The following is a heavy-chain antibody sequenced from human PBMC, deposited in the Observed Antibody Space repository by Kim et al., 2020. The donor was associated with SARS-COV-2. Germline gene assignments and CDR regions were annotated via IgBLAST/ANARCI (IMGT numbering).Heavy chain of an antibody. CDR1: GFTVSSNY. V-gene: IGHV3-53*04. CDR3: ARARYGYDRLGMDV. D-gene: IGHD5-12*01. CDR2: IYSGGST. J-gene: IGHJ6*02. Sequence: GGSLRLSCAASGFTVSSNYMSWVRQAPGKGLEWVSVIYSGGSTYYADSVKGRFTISRHNSKNTLYLQMNSLRAEDTAVYYCARARYGYDRLGMDVWGQGTTVTVSS.